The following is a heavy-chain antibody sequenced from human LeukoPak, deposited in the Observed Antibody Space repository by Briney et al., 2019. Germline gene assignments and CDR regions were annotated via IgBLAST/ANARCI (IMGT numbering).Heavy chain of an antibody. CDR1: GDSVSSNSAA. CDR2: TYYRSKWYN. J-gene: IGHJ4*02. CDR3: ARSTRVAAAGGMDY. V-gene: IGHV6-1*01. Sequence: SQTLSLTCAISGDSVSSNSAAWNWIRQSPSRGLEWLGRTYYRSKWYNDYAVAVKSRITINPDTSKNQYSLQLNSVTPEDTAVYYCARSTRVAAAGGMDYWGQGTLVTVSS. D-gene: IGHD6-13*01.